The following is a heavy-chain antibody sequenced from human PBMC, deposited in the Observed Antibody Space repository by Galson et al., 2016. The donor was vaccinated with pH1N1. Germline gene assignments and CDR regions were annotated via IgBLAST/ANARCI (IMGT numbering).Heavy chain of an antibody. V-gene: IGHV3-20*04. CDR1: EFTFGDYG. J-gene: IGHJ4*02. D-gene: IGHD6-19*01. CDR3: ARRPGIAVPGLLDF. CDR2: INYIGGNI. Sequence: SLRLSCAASEFTFGDYGMTWVRQAPGKGLEWVASINYIGGNIAYADSMKGRFTISRDNAKSSLYLQINSLRAEDTALYYCARRPGIAVPGLLDFWGQGTLVIVSS.